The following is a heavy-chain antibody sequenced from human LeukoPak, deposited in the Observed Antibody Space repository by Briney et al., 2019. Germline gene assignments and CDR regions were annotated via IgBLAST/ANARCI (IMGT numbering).Heavy chain of an antibody. V-gene: IGHV4-59*01. CDR3: ARHYYYVCSGLFHY. Sequence: PSETQSLSCTLSGGSISSYYWSWIRQPPGKGLEWIGYIYFSGSTNSNPSLKSRVTISVDTSKNQFSLKLSSVTAADTAVYYCARHYYYVCSGLFHYWGQGTLVTVSS. CDR2: IYFSGST. J-gene: IGHJ4*02. D-gene: IGHD3-10*02. CDR1: GGSISSYY.